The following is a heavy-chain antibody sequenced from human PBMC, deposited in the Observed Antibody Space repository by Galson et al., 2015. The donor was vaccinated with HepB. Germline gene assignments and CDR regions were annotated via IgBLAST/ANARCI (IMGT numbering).Heavy chain of an antibody. Sequence: QSGAEVKKPGESLRISCKGSGYSFTSYWISWVRQMPGKGLEWMGRIDPSDSYTNYSPSFQGHVTISADQSVSTAYLQWSSLKASDTAIYYCARHFDPRVPRGFDYWGQGTLVTVSS. J-gene: IGHJ4*02. CDR1: GYSFTSYW. CDR3: ARHFDPRVPRGFDY. V-gene: IGHV5-10-1*01. CDR2: IDPSDSYT. D-gene: IGHD3-10*01.